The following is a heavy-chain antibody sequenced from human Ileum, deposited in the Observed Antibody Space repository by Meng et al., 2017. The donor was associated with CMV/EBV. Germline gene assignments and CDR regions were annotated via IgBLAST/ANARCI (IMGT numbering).Heavy chain of an antibody. CDR1: AFTFSSYA. Sequence: GGSLRLSCAASAFTFSSYAMSWVRQAPGKGLEWVSSISGSGGTAYYADSVKGRFTISRDNSKNTLYLQMDSLRAEDTAVYYCAKSLTYFHYHGMDVWGQGTTVTVSS. CDR3: AKSLTYFHYHGMDV. CDR2: ISGSGGTA. J-gene: IGHJ6*02. V-gene: IGHV3-23*01. D-gene: IGHD4/OR15-4a*01.